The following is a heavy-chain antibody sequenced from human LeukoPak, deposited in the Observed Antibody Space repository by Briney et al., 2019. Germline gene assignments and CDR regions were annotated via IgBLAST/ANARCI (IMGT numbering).Heavy chain of an antibody. J-gene: IGHJ4*02. CDR1: GFTVSSNY. Sequence: GGSLRLSCAASGFTVSSNYMSWVRQAPGKGLEWVSIIYSGGSTFYADSVKGRFTISRDNSKNTLYLQMNSLRAEDTAVHYCAKDQGYYFDYWGQGTLVTVSS. V-gene: IGHV3-53*01. CDR3: AKDQGYYFDY. CDR2: IYSGGST.